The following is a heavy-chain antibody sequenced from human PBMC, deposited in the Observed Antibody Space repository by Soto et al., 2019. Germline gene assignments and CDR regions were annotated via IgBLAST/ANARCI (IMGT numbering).Heavy chain of an antibody. CDR1: GYTFTSYG. D-gene: IGHD2-21*01. Sequence: ASVKVSCKASGYTFTSYGIIWVRQAPGQGLEWMGWISAYNGNTNYAQKLQGRVTMTTDTSTSTAYMELRSLRSDDTAVYYCAVRCGGDCYSKLGDFDYWGQGTLVTVSS. CDR2: ISAYNGNT. J-gene: IGHJ4*02. V-gene: IGHV1-18*01. CDR3: AVRCGGDCYSKLGDFDY.